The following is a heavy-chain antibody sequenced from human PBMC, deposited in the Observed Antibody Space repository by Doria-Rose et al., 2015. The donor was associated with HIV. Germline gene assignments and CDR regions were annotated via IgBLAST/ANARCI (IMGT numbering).Heavy chain of an antibody. CDR2: FSSSRGSYI. CDR1: GFTFSSYS. J-gene: IGHJ4*02. Sequence: GSLRLSCAASGFTFSSYSMNWVRQAPGKGLEWVSSFSSSRGSYIYYADSVKGRFTISRDNAEDSLYLQMNSLRAEDTAVYYCAREGGYCFGDTCRYFDYWGRGTLVTVSS. V-gene: IGHV3-21*01. CDR3: AREGGYCFGDTCRYFDY. D-gene: IGHD2-15*01.